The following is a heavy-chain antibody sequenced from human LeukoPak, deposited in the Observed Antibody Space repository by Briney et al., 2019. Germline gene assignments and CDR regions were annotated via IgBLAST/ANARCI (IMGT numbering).Heavy chain of an antibody. J-gene: IGHJ4*02. D-gene: IGHD6-19*01. V-gene: IGHV4-59*02. CDR3: ATIRLGSGWPVPYFFDY. Sequence: SETLSLTCAHSGCSVSSSYWSWLRQPPGKGLEWIGYIYYSGSTNYNPSLKSRVTISVDTSKNQFSLKVSSVTTADTAVYYCATIRLGSGWPVPYFFDYWGQGTLVTVSS. CDR2: IYYSGST. CDR1: GCSVSSSY.